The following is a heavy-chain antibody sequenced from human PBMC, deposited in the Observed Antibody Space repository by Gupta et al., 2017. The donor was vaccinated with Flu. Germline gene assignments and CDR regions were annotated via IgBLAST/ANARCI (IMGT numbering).Heavy chain of an antibody. CDR1: TSYV. CDR3: ARARGSGWDRAFDY. Sequence: TSYVMKWVRQAPGQGLEWMGWINTNTGNPTYAQGFTGRFVFSLDTSVGTAYLQISGLTAEDTALYDCARARGSGWDRAFDYWGRGTLVLVSS. V-gene: IGHV7-4-1*02. J-gene: IGHJ4*02. CDR2: INTNTGNP. D-gene: IGHD6-19*01.